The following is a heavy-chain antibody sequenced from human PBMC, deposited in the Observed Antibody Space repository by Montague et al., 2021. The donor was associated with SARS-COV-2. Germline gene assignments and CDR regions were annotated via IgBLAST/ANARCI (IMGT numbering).Heavy chain of an antibody. CDR1: GFTFSTFA. J-gene: IGHJ3*02. V-gene: IGHV3-30*04. CDR3: ARDDSSKITGAFDI. Sequence: SLRLSCAASGFTFSTFAMHWVRQAPGKGLEWVAVISYDGSNKYYADSVKGRFTISRDNSKNTLYPQMNSPRPEDTAIYYCARDDSSKITGAFDIWGQGTLVTVSS. D-gene: IGHD1-20*01. CDR2: ISYDGSNK.